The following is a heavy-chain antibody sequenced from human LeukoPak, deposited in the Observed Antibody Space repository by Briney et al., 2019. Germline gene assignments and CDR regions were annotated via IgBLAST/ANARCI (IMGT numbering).Heavy chain of an antibody. V-gene: IGHV1-24*01. CDR2: FDPEDGET. D-gene: IGHD1-26*01. CDR1: GYTLTELS. J-gene: IGHJ4*02. CDR3: ATAPNSGSYPFDY. Sequence: ASVKVSCKISGYTLTELSMHWVRQAPGKGLEWMGGFDPEDGETIDAQKFQGRVTMTEDTSTDTAYTELSSLRSEDTAVYYCATAPNSGSYPFDYWGQGTLVTVSS.